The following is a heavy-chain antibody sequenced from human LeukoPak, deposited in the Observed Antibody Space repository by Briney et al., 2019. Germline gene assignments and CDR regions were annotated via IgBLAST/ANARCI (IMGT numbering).Heavy chain of an antibody. CDR3: ARGAYYYED. V-gene: IGHV3-48*01. J-gene: IGHJ4*02. CDR2: ISSSSSTI. Sequence: GGSLRLSCATSGFTFSNAWMNWVRQAPGKGLEWVSYISSSSSTIYYADSVKGRFTISRDNAKNSLYLQMNSLRAEDTAVYYCARGAYYYEDWGQGTLVTVSS. CDR1: GFTFSNAW.